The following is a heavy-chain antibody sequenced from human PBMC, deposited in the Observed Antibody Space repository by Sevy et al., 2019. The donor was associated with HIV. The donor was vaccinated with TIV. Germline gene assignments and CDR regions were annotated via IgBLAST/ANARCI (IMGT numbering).Heavy chain of an antibody. J-gene: IGHJ4*02. CDR2: IIYSGTT. D-gene: IGHD3-22*01. CDR3: VTGLSSGQHFDS. V-gene: IGHV4-34*01. CDR1: GESFSGTY. Sequence: SETLSLTCAVYGESFSGTYWSWIRQPPGKGLEWIGEIIYSGTTHYNPSLKSRVTISLDTSKNEFSLNLSSVTAADTAVYYCVTGLSSGQHFDSWGQGTLVTVSS.